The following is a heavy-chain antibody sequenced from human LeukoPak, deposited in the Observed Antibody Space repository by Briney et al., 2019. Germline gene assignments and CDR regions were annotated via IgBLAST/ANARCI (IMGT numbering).Heavy chain of an antibody. Sequence: PSETLSLTCTVSGGSISSGSYYWSWIRQPPGTGLEWIGYIYYSGSTNYNPSLKSRVTISVDTSKNQFSLRLSSVTAADTAVYYCARVTGYMIEDYFDYWGQGTLVTVSS. J-gene: IGHJ4*02. CDR2: IYYSGST. CDR3: ARVTGYMIEDYFDY. V-gene: IGHV4-61*01. CDR1: GGSISSGSYY. D-gene: IGHD3-22*01.